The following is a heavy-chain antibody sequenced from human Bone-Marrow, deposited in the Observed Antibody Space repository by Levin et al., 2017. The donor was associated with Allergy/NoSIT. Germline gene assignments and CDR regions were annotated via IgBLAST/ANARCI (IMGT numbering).Heavy chain of an antibody. Sequence: TGGSLRLSCTVSGGSISANYWSWIRQPPGKGLEWIGYIYYSGSTNYNPSLKSRVTISVDTSKNQFSLRLSSVTAADTAVYYCARRDHYYSYMDVWGKGTTVTVSS. CDR1: GGSISANY. V-gene: IGHV4-59*08. CDR3: ARRDHYYSYMDV. J-gene: IGHJ6*03. CDR2: IYYSGST.